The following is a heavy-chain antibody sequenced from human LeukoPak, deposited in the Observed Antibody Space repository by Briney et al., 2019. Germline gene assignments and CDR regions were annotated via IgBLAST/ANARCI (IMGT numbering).Heavy chain of an antibody. V-gene: IGHV4-4*07. J-gene: IGHJ3*02. CDR2: IFTSGSP. Sequence: SETLSLTCTVSGGSISSYYWSWIRQPAGKGLEWIGRIFTSGSPNYNPSLKSRVTISVDTSKNQFSLKLSSVTAADTAVYYCARETPQANAFDIWGQGTMVTVSS. CDR1: GGSISSYY. CDR3: ARETPQANAFDI.